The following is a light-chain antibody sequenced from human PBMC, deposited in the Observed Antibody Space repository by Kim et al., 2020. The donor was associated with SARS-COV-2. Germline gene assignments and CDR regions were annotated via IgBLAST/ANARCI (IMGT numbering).Light chain of an antibody. J-gene: IGKJ2*01. CDR2: RAS. CDR3: QQSYSYSS. V-gene: IGKV1-5*03. Sequence: SAFVGDRVTLTCRASQSIGNLLAWYQQKPGKAPKLLIHRASSLQSGVPPRFSGSGSGTEFSLTIASLRPDDIATYYCQQSYSYSSFGQGTKVEI. CDR1: QSIGNL.